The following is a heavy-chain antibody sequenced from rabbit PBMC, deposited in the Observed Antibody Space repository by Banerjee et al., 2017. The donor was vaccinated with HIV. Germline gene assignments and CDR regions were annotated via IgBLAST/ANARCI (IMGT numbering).Heavy chain of an antibody. Sequence: TYYASWVNGRFTISKTSSTTVTLQMTSLTAADTATYFCARDVAGDASVYFDLWGQGTLVTVS. CDR2: T. J-gene: IGHJ4*01. V-gene: IGHV1S40*01. D-gene: IGHD6-1*01. CDR3: ARDVAGDASVYFDL.